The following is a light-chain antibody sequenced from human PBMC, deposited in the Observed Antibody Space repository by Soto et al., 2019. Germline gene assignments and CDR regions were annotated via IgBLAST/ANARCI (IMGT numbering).Light chain of an antibody. V-gene: IGKV1-5*01. CDR2: DVS. CDR3: QQYNAYSRT. CDR1: QSISDS. Sequence: DIQMTQSPSTLSASVGDRLTSTCRASQSISDSLAWYQQKPGKAPDLLISDVSSLERGVPSRFSGSGSGTEFPLTISRMQPDAFATYFCQQYNAYSRTFGRGTKAEIK. J-gene: IGKJ1*01.